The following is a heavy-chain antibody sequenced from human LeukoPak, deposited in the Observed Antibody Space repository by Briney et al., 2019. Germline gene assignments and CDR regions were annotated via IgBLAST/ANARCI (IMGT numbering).Heavy chain of an antibody. J-gene: IGHJ6*03. CDR2: IYHSGTT. CDR3: ARGPLGRSGCYYYNYMDV. V-gene: IGHV4-38-2*02. Sequence: SETLSLTCTVSGYSISSGYYWGWIRQPPGKGLEWIGSIYHSGTTYYNPSLKTRVTISVDTSKNQFSLKLSSVTAADTAVYYCARGPLGRSGCYYYNYMDVWGKGTTVTVSS. CDR1: GYSISSGYY. D-gene: IGHD3-10*01.